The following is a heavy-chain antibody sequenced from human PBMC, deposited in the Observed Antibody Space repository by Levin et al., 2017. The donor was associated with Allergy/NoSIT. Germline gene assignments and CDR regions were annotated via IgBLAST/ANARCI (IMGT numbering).Heavy chain of an antibody. CDR2: ISGSDGST. Sequence: PGESLKISCAASGFTFSNYAMSWVRQAPGKGLEWVSAISGSDGSTYYADSVKGRFTISRDNSKNTLYLQMNSLRAEDTAVYYCAKTGSTTIAARLNYWGQGTLVTVSS. V-gene: IGHV3-23*01. CDR1: GFTFSNYA. D-gene: IGHD6-6*01. CDR3: AKTGSTTIAARLNY. J-gene: IGHJ4*02.